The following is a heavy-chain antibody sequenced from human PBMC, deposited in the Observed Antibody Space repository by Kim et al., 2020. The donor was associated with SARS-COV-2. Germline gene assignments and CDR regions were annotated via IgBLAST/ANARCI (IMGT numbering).Heavy chain of an antibody. Sequence: GWSLRLSCAASGFTFSSYAMHWVRQAPGKGLEWVAVISYDGSNKYYADSVKGRFTISRDNSKNTLYLQMNSLRAEDTAVYYCARETGDILTGYYHGFDY. CDR1: GFTFSSYA. CDR3: ARETGDILTGYYHGFDY. J-gene: IGHJ4*01. CDR2: ISYDGSNK. D-gene: IGHD3-9*01. V-gene: IGHV3-30*04.